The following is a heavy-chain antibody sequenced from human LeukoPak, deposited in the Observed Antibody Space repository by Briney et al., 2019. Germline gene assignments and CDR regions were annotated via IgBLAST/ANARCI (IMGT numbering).Heavy chain of an antibody. CDR2: INPSGGST. Sequence: ASVKVSCKASGYTFTSYYMHWVRQAPGQGLEWMGIINPSGGSTSYAQKFQGRVTMTRDTSTSTVYMELSSLRSEDTAAYYCARVTYYYDSSGKTTYYYYMDVWGKGTTVTVSS. CDR3: ARVTYYYDSSGKTTYYYYMDV. CDR1: GYTFTSYY. J-gene: IGHJ6*03. D-gene: IGHD3-22*01. V-gene: IGHV1-46*01.